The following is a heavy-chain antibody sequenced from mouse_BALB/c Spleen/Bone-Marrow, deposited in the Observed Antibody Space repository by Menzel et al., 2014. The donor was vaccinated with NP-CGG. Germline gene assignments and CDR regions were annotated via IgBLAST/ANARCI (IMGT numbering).Heavy chain of an antibody. Sequence: QAQLQQSGAELVRPGSSVKISCKASGYAFSSYWMNWVKQRPGQGLEWIGQIYPGDGDTNYNGNFKDKATLTVDRSSSTAFMQLSSLTSEDSAVYFCARWYRDPHFAMDYWGQGTSVTVSS. CDR2: IYPGDGDT. D-gene: IGHD2-14*01. CDR1: GYAFSSYW. CDR3: ARWYRDPHFAMDY. J-gene: IGHJ4*01. V-gene: IGHV1-80*01.